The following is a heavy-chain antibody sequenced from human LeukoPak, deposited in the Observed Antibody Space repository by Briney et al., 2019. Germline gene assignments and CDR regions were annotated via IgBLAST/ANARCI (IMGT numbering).Heavy chain of an antibody. D-gene: IGHD1-26*01. V-gene: IGHV4-4*07. CDR1: GGSISSYY. CDR3: ARANIVGATTGFDY. J-gene: IGHJ4*02. Sequence: SETLSLTCTVSGGSISSYYWSWIRQPAGKGLERIGRIYTSGSTNYNPSLKSRVTMSVDTSKNQFSLKLSSVTAADTAVYYCARANIVGATTGFDYWGQGTLVTVSS. CDR2: IYTSGST.